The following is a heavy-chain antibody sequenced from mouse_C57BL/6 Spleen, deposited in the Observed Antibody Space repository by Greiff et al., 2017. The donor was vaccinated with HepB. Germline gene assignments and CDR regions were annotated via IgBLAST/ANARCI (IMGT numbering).Heavy chain of an antibody. Sequence: EVQLQQSGPELVKPGASVKISCKASGYTFTDYYMNWVKQSHGKSLEWIGDINPNNGGTSYNQKFKGKVTLTVDKSSSTAYMELLSLTSEDSAVYYCAVYYTYFDYWGQGTTLTVSS. CDR3: AVYYTYFDY. CDR2: INPNNGGT. J-gene: IGHJ2*01. CDR1: GYTFTDYY. V-gene: IGHV1-26*01. D-gene: IGHD2-1*01.